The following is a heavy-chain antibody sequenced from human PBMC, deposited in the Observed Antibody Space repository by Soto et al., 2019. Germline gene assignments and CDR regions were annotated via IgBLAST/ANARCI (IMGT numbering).Heavy chain of an antibody. J-gene: IGHJ5*02. D-gene: IGHD1-1*01. CDR1: GYTFTSYD. Sequence: ASVKVSCKASGYTFTSYDINWVRQATGQGLEWMGWMNPNSGNTGYAQKFQGRVTMTRNTSISTAYMELSSLRSEDTAVYYCARVQLERAWFDPWGQGTLVTVSS. CDR2: MNPNSGNT. V-gene: IGHV1-8*01. CDR3: ARVQLERAWFDP.